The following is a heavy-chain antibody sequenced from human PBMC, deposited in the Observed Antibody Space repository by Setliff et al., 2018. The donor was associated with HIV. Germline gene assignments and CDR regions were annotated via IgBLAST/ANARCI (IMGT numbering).Heavy chain of an antibody. J-gene: IGHJ1*01. D-gene: IGHD6-19*01. CDR1: DYAFTAGYL. CDR3: ANHQWLVRGYFQY. V-gene: IGHV4-38-2*02. Sequence: SETLSLTCSVSDYAFTAGYLWGWFRQPPGKGLEWIASIHHSGSSYYMPSLRSRVTISVNTSKNQFSLKLSSVTAADTAVYFCANHQWLVRGYFQYWGQGTLVTVSS. CDR2: IHHSGSS.